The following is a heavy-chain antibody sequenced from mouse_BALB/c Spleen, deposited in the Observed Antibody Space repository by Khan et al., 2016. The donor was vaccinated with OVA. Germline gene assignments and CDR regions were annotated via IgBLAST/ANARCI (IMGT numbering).Heavy chain of an antibody. J-gene: IGHJ4*01. Sequence: QVQLKESGPGLVAPSQSLSITCTISGFSLTNYGIHWVRQPPGKGLEWLVVIWSDGSTTYNSALKPRLSISKDNSKSQVFLKMNSLQTDDTAMYYCARQSYYHYYIMDYWGQGTSVTVSS. CDR3: ARQSYYHYYIMDY. CDR2: IWSDGST. V-gene: IGHV2-6-1*01. CDR1: GFSLTNYG. D-gene: IGHD2-10*01.